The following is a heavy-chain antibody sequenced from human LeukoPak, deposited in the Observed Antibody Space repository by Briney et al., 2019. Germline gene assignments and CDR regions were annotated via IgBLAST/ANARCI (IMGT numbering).Heavy chain of an antibody. CDR3: AREGIVVVPAARGDAFDI. J-gene: IGHJ3*02. CDR1: GYSISSGYY. V-gene: IGHV4-38-2*02. Sequence: PSETLSLTCAVSGYSISSGYYWGWIRQPPGKGLEWIGSIYHSGSTYYNPSLKSRVTISVDTSKNQFSLKLSSVTAADTAVYYCAREGIVVVPAARGDAFDIWGQGTMVTVSS. D-gene: IGHD2-2*01. CDR2: IYHSGST.